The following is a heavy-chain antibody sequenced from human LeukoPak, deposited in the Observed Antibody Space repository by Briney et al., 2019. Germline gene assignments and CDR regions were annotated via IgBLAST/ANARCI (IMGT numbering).Heavy chain of an antibody. V-gene: IGHV1-46*01. Sequence: ASVKVSCKASGYTFTSYYMHWVRQAPGQGFEWMGIINPSGGSTSYAQKFQGRVTMTRDTSTSTVYMELSSLRSEDTAVYYCAILPRSWSYSLDYFDYWGQGTLVTVSS. CDR1: GYTFTSYY. CDR3: AILPRSWSYSLDYFDY. CDR2: INPSGGST. J-gene: IGHJ4*02. D-gene: IGHD1-26*01.